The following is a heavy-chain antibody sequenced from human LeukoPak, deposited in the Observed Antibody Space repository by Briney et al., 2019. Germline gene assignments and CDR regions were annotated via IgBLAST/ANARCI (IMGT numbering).Heavy chain of an antibody. V-gene: IGHV3-23*01. Sequence: GGSLRLSCAASGFTFSSYGMSWVRQAPGKGLEWVSAISGSGGSTYYADSVKGRFTISRDNSKNTLYLQMNSLRAEDTAVYYCAKGSIGVRGVIRVNYYYYYMDVWGKGTTVTISS. J-gene: IGHJ6*03. D-gene: IGHD3-10*01. CDR1: GFTFSSYG. CDR2: ISGSGGST. CDR3: AKGSIGVRGVIRVNYYYYYMDV.